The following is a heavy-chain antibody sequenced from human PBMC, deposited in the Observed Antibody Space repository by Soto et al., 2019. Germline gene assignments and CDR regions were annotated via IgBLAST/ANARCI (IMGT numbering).Heavy chain of an antibody. D-gene: IGHD3-10*01. CDR1: RDTFTSYY. Sequence: QLVQSGGEVKQPGASVKVSCKAPRDTFTSYYINWVRQAPGQGLEWMGVINPHGGSTAYAQKFKGRVTLTRDTSASTVYMEVSGLRSDDTAVYFCARDLCPLGSGSPCPTYGLDVWGQGTTVTVSS. CDR3: ARDLCPLGSGSPCPTYGLDV. V-gene: IGHV1-46*01. J-gene: IGHJ6*02. CDR2: INPHGGST.